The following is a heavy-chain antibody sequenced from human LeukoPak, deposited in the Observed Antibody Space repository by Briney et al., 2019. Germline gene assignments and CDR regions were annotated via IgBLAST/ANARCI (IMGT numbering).Heavy chain of an antibody. Sequence: PGGPLRLSCAASGFTFSNAWMSWVRQAPGKGLEWVGRIKSKTDGGTTDYAAPVKGRFTISRDDSKNTLYLQMNSLKTEDTAVYYCTIADGDCSGGSCYSDYWGQGTLVTVSS. V-gene: IGHV3-15*01. CDR3: TIADGDCSGGSCYSDY. CDR1: GFTFSNAW. J-gene: IGHJ4*02. CDR2: IKSKTDGGTT. D-gene: IGHD2-15*01.